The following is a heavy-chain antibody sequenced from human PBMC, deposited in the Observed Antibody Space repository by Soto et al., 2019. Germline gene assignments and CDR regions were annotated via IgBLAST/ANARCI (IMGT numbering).Heavy chain of an antibody. J-gene: IGHJ3*02. V-gene: IGHV3-23*01. CDR3: AKDQLWFGEPQQIDAFDI. CDR2: ISGSGGST. Sequence: GGSLRLSCAASGFTFSSYAMSWVRQAPGKGLEWVSAISGSGGSTYYADSVKGRFTISRDNSKNTLYLQMNGLRAEDTAVYYCAKDQLWFGEPQQIDAFDIWGQGTMVTVSS. D-gene: IGHD3-10*01. CDR1: GFTFSSYA.